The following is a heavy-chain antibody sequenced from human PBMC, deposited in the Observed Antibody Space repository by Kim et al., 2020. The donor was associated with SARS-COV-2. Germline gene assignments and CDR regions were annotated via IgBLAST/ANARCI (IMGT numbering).Heavy chain of an antibody. J-gene: IGHJ4*02. CDR1: GFTFDDYA. Sequence: GGSLRLSCAASGFTFDDYAMHWVRQAPGKGLEWVSGISWNSGSICYADSVKGRFTISRDNAKNSLYLQMNSLRAEDTALYYCAGSGGYSGYETFDYWGQGALGTVSS. V-gene: IGHV3-9*01. CDR2: ISWNSGSI. CDR3: AGSGGYSGYETFDY. D-gene: IGHD5-12*01.